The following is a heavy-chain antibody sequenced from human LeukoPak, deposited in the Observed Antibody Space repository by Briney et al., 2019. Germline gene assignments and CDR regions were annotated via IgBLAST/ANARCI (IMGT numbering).Heavy chain of an antibody. CDR3: ARDATVTTLLDAFDI. Sequence: GGSLRLSCAASGFTFSSYGMHWVRQAPGKGLEWVAVIWYDGSNKYYADSVKGRFTISRDNSKNTLYLQMNSLRAEDTAVYYCARDATVTTLLDAFDIWGQGTMVTVSS. CDR1: GFTFSSYG. J-gene: IGHJ3*02. CDR2: IWYDGSNK. V-gene: IGHV3-33*01. D-gene: IGHD4-17*01.